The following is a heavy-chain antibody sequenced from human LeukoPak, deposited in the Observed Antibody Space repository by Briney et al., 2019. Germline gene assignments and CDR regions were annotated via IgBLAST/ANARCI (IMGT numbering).Heavy chain of an antibody. D-gene: IGHD4-17*01. J-gene: IGHJ4*02. V-gene: IGHV4-39*01. Sequence: SKTLSLTCRVSGGFIRSSSYYWGWIRQPPGKGLEWIGSIFYTGSTYYNPSLKSRVTISVDTSRNQFSLKLRSVTAADTAVYYCARTYGAEQDDYWGQRTPVTVSS. CDR3: ARTYGAEQDDY. CDR1: GGFIRSSSYY. CDR2: IFYTGST.